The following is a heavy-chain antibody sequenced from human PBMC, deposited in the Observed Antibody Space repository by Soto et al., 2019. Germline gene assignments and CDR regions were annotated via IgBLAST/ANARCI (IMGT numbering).Heavy chain of an antibody. V-gene: IGHV4-59*01. CDR1: GGSISSYY. CDR3: ARWVDYYDSSGDAFDI. D-gene: IGHD3-22*01. J-gene: IGHJ3*02. CDR2: IYYSGST. Sequence: PSETLSLTCTVSGGSISSYYWSWIRQPPGKGLEWIGYIYYSGSTNYNPSLKSRDTISVDTSKNQFSLKLSSVTAADTAVFYCARWVDYYDSSGDAFDIWGQGTMVTVSS.